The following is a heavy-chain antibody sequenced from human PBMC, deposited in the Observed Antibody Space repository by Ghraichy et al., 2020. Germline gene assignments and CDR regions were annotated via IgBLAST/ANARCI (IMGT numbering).Heavy chain of an antibody. V-gene: IGHV3-21*01. Sequence: ETLSLTCAGSGFTFSSYSMNWVRQAPGKGLEWVSSISSSSSYIYYGDSMKGRFTISRDNAKNSLFLQMNSLRAEDTAVYYCARAYCSSTSCPVEYWGQGTLVTVSS. J-gene: IGHJ4*02. CDR2: ISSSSSYI. CDR1: GFTFSSYS. D-gene: IGHD2-2*01. CDR3: ARAYCSSTSCPVEY.